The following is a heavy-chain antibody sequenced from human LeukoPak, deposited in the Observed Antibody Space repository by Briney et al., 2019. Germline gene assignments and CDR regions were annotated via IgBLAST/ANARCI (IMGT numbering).Heavy chain of an antibody. CDR3: ARAPYGDFDWLYAFDI. J-gene: IGHJ3*02. CDR1: GFTVSSNY. Sequence: GGSLRLSCAASGFTVSSNYMSWVRQAPGKGLEWFSVIYSGGSTYYADSVKGRFTISRDNTKNTLYLQMNSLRAEDTAVYYCARAPYGDFDWLYAFDIWGQGTMVTVSS. CDR2: IYSGGST. D-gene: IGHD3-9*01. V-gene: IGHV3-66*01.